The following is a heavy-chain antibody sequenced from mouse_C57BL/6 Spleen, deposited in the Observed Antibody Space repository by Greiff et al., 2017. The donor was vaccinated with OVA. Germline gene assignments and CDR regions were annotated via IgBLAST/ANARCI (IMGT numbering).Heavy chain of an antibody. Sequence: EVKLMESGGGLVQPGGSMKLSCAASGFTFSDAWMDWVRQSPEKGLEWVAEIRNKANNHATYYAESVKGRFTISRDDSKSSVYLQMNSLRAEDTGIYYCTSGPTIVTTGDYYAMDYWGQGTSVTVSS. D-gene: IGHD2-5*01. CDR1: GFTFSDAW. J-gene: IGHJ4*01. CDR2: IRNKANNHAT. CDR3: TSGPTIVTTGDYYAMDY. V-gene: IGHV6-6*01.